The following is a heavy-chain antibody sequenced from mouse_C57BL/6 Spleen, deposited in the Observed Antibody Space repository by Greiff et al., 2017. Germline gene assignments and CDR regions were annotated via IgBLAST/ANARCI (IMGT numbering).Heavy chain of an antibody. Sequence: EVMLVDSGGGLVKPGGSLKLSCAASGFTFSDYGMHWVRQAPEKGLEWVAYISSGSSTIYYADTVKGRFTISRDNAKNTLFLQMTSLRSEDTAMYYCARGRGSSGYWYFDVWGTGTTVTVSS. D-gene: IGHD1-1*01. CDR1: GFTFSDYG. V-gene: IGHV5-17*01. CDR2: ISSGSSTI. CDR3: ARGRGSSGYWYFDV. J-gene: IGHJ1*03.